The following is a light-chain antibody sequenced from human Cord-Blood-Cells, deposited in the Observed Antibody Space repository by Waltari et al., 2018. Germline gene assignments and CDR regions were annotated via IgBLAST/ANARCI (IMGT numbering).Light chain of an antibody. CDR2: DAT. Sequence: DIQMTQSPSSLSASVGDRLTITCQASQDISNYLNLYQQKPGKAPKLLIYDATNLETGVPSRFSGSGSGTDFTFTISSLQPEDIATYYCQQYDNLPLFTFGPGTKVDIK. V-gene: IGKV1-33*01. CDR1: QDISNY. J-gene: IGKJ3*01. CDR3: QQYDNLPLFT.